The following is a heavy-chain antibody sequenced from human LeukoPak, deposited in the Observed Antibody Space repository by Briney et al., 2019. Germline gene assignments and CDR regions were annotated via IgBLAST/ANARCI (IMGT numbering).Heavy chain of an antibody. Sequence: GRSLRLSCAASGFTFSNYAMSWVRQAPGKGLESVSVNSGTGAYTYYADSVKGRFTISRDNSKNTLYLQMNSLRAEDTTVYYCAKGHSDYGTGFDLWGRGTLVTVSS. V-gene: IGHV3-23*01. CDR3: AKGHSDYGTGFDL. D-gene: IGHD4-17*01. CDR1: GFTFSNYA. J-gene: IGHJ4*02. CDR2: NSGTGAYT.